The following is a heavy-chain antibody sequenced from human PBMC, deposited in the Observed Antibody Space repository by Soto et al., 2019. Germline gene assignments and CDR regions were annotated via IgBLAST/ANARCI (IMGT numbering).Heavy chain of an antibody. D-gene: IGHD4-4*01. CDR3: AKDRTTGTQGLFYGLDV. V-gene: IGHV3-30*18. CDR1: GFTFNRXX. CDR2: ISFDGSDK. Sequence: QMQLVESGGGVVQPGRSLRLSCVASGFTFNRXXMHWVRQAPGKGLEWVALISFDGSDKFYLDSVKGRFTLSRDNSKNTMFLQMNNLRSEDTALYYCAKDRTTGTQGLFYGLDVWGQGTTVTVSS. J-gene: IGHJ6*01.